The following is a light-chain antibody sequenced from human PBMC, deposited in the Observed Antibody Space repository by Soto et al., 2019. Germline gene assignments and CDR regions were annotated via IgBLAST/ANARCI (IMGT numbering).Light chain of an antibody. J-gene: IGLJ2*01. CDR2: NND. V-gene: IGLV1-44*01. Sequence: QSVLTQPPSASGTPGQRVTISCSGSFSNVGSTSVNWHQQQFPVAAPKLLIYNNDQRPSGVPDRFSGSRSGTSASLAITGLQSEDEADYYCASWDDSLNTLVFGGGTK. CDR1: FSNVGSTS. CDR3: ASWDDSLNTLV.